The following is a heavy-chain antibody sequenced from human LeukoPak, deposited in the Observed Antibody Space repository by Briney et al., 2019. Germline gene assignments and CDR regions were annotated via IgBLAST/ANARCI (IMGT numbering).Heavy chain of an antibody. CDR1: GGSISSYD. Sequence: PSETLPLPGTFLGGSISSYDTIWTGQPPGKGLEWIGYIYYSGSTNYNASLKSRVTISVDTSKNQFSLKLSSVTAADTAVYYCLGVTSVYESPPLCLYWGQRTLVTVSS. V-gene: IGHV4-59*08. CDR2: IYYSGST. CDR3: LGVTSVYESPPLCLY. J-gene: IGHJ4*02. D-gene: IGHD5/OR15-5a*01.